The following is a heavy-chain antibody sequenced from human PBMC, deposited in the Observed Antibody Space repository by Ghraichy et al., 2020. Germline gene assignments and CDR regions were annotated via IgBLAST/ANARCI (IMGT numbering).Heavy chain of an antibody. CDR2: VYNSGTT. J-gene: IGHJ5*02. CDR1: GGSISDSFFR. Sequence: SETLSLTCSVSGGSISDSFFRWDWIRQPPGKGLEWIGNVYNSGTTYYNPSLKSRITISVDTSRNQFSLKLTSVSAADTAVYYCARHSREETGFDPWGQGTLVTVSS. D-gene: IGHD1-1*01. V-gene: IGHV4-39*01. CDR3: ARHSREETGFDP.